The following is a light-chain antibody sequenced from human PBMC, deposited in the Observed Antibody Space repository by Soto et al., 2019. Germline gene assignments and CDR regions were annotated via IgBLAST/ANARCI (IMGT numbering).Light chain of an antibody. J-gene: IGKJ2*01. CDR3: QQSYSMPYA. Sequence: DIQMTQSPSFLSASVGDRVTITCRASQSIGKHLNWYQQKPGKAPKFLIYGASTLQSGVPSRFTGSGSGTDFTLTVNSLQAEDFATYYCQQSYSMPYAFGPGTKVDIK. CDR1: QSIGKH. V-gene: IGKV1-39*01. CDR2: GAS.